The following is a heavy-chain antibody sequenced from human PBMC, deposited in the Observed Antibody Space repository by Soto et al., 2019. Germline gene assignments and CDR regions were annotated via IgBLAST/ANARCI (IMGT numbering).Heavy chain of an antibody. V-gene: IGHV1-2*04. CDR2: INPNSGGT. CDR3: ARVDNLGYYYGSGSYYPPGQGAFDI. D-gene: IGHD3-10*01. CDR1: GYTFTGYY. Sequence: ASVKVSCKASGYTFTGYYMHWVRRAPGQGLEWMGWINPNSGGTNYAQKFQGWVTMTRDTSISTAYMELSRLRSDDTAVYYCARVDNLGYYYGSGSYYPPGQGAFDIWGQGTMVTVSS. J-gene: IGHJ3*02.